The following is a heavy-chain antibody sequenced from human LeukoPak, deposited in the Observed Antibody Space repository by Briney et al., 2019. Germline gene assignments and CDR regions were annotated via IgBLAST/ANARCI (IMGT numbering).Heavy chain of an antibody. CDR2: IYASGST. V-gene: IGHV4-61*02. D-gene: IGHD1-26*01. Sequence: PSETLSLTCTVSGGSISGSTYYWGWIRQPAGKGLEWIGRIYASGSTSYNPSLKSRATISVDTSKNQFSLKLSSVTAADTAIYYCARDGGSHSLDYWGRGTLVTVSS. CDR1: GGSISGSTYY. J-gene: IGHJ4*02. CDR3: ARDGGSHSLDY.